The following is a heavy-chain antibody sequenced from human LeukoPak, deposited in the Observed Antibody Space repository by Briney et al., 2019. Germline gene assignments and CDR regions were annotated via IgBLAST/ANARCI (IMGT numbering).Heavy chain of an antibody. CDR3: ARLSGYSSGG. Sequence: SETLSLTCTVSGGSISSSSYYWGWIRQPPGKGLEWIGSIYYSGSTYYNPSLKSRVTISVDTSKNQFSLKLSSVTAADTAVYYCARLSGYSSGGWGQGTLVTVSS. J-gene: IGHJ4*02. D-gene: IGHD6-19*01. CDR1: GGSISSSSYY. V-gene: IGHV4-39*07. CDR2: IYYSGST.